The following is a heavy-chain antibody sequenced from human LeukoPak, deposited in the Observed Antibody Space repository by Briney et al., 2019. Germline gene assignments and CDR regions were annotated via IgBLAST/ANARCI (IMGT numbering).Heavy chain of an antibody. V-gene: IGHV4-59*08. J-gene: IGHJ4*02. CDR2: IYYSGST. CDR3: ARAADGYNQSVDY. D-gene: IGHD5-24*01. CDR1: GGSISSYY. Sequence: PSETLSLTCTVSGGSISSYYWSWIRQPPGKGLEWIGYIYYSGSTNYNPSLKSRVTISVDTSKNQFSLKLSSVTAADTAVYYCARAADGYNQSVDYWGQGTLVTVSS.